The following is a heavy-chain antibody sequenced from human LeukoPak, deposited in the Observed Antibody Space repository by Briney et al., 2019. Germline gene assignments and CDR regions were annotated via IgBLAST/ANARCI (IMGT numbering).Heavy chain of an antibody. CDR1: GFTFSSYA. V-gene: IGHV3-23*01. CDR3: AQRGRGAAAAFDY. CDR2: ISGSGGST. D-gene: IGHD6-13*01. Sequence: GGSLRLSCAASGFTFSSYAMSWVRQAPGKGLEWDSAISGSGGSTYYADSVKGRFTISRDNSKNTLYLQMNSLRAEDTAVYYCAQRGRGAAAAFDYWGQGTLVTVSS. J-gene: IGHJ4*02.